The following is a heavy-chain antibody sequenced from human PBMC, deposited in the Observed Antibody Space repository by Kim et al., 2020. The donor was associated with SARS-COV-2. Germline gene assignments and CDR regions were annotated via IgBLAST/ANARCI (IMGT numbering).Heavy chain of an antibody. CDR3: ARGDTVVASRYYYAMDV. V-gene: IGHV1-2*02. Sequence: ASVKVSCKASGYTFTDYFIHWVRQAPGQGLEWVAWISPDSGGTNYAQKFQDRVTMTRDTSINTTYMELRSLGSDDTAAYFCARGDTVVASRYYYAMDVWGQGTTVTVSS. CDR2: ISPDSGGT. CDR1: GYTFTDYF. J-gene: IGHJ6*02. D-gene: IGHD5-18*01.